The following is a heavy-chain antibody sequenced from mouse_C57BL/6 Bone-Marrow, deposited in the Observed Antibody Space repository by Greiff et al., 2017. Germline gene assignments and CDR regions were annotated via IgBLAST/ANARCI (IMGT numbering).Heavy chain of an antibody. CDR2: ISSGGDYI. CDR3: TRARYLRFAY. CDR1: GFTFSSYA. Sequence: EVKLVESGEGLVKPGGSLKLSCAASGFTFSSYAMSWVRQTPEQRLEWVAYISSGGDYIYYADTVKGRFTISRDNARNTLYLQMSSLKSEDTSMYYCTRARYLRFAYWGQGTLVTVAA. V-gene: IGHV5-9-1*02. J-gene: IGHJ3*01.